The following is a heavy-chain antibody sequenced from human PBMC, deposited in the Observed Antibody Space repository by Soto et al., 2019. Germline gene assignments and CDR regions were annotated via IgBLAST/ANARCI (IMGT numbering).Heavy chain of an antibody. CDR2: ISAYNGNT. D-gene: IGHD5-12*01. CDR3: ERVGGNSDPEVAFAI. Sequence: GASVKVSCKASGYTFTSYGISWVRQAPGQGLEWMGWISAYNGNTNYAQKLQGRVTMTTDTSTSTAYMELRRLRSDDTAVYYCERVGGNSDPEVAFAILGQGTIVTVSS. V-gene: IGHV1-18*01. CDR1: GYTFTSYG. J-gene: IGHJ3*02.